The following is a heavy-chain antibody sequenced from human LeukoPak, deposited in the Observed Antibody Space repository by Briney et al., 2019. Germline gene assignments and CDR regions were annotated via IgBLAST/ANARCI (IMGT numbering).Heavy chain of an antibody. CDR1: GVSISSYY. J-gene: IGHJ5*02. D-gene: IGHD3-10*01. CDR2: IYFSGST. V-gene: IGHV4-4*07. CDR3: ARDLDYGSGP. Sequence: SETLSLTCTVSGVSISSYYWSWIRQPAGKGLEWIGRIYFSGSTNYNPSLKRRVTMSVDTSKNQFSLRLSSVTAADTAVYYCARDLDYGSGPWGQGTLVTVSS.